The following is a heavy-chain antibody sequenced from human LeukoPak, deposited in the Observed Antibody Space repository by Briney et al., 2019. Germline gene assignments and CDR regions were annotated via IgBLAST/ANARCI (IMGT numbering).Heavy chain of an antibody. D-gene: IGHD5-12*01. CDR2: ISSSSSTI. Sequence: PGGSLRLSCAASGFTFSSYSMNWVRQAPGKGLEWVSYISSSSSTIYYADSVKGRFTISRDNAKNSLYLQMNSLRAEDTAVYYSARDPPYSGYVSDYWGQGTLVTVSS. CDR3: ARDPPYSGYVSDY. CDR1: GFTFSSYS. V-gene: IGHV3-48*01. J-gene: IGHJ4*02.